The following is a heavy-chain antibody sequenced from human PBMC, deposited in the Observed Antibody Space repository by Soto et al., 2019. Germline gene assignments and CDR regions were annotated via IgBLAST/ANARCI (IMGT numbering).Heavy chain of an antibody. CDR1: GFTFSSYY. V-gene: IGHV3-13*01. CDR3: GRGEAMAKGVDV. J-gene: IGHJ6*02. D-gene: IGHD5-18*01. Sequence: GGSLRLSCAASGFTFSSYYMHWVRQATGKGLEWVSAIGTAGDTYYPGSVKGRFTISRENAKNSLYLQMNSLRAGDTAVEYCGRGEAMAKGVDVWGQGTTVTVSS. CDR2: IGTAGDT.